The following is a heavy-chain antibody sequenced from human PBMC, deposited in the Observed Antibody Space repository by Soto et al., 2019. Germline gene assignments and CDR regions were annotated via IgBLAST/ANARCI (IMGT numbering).Heavy chain of an antibody. Sequence: ASVKVSCKASGYTFTSYYMHWVRQAPGQGLEWMGIINPSGGSTSYAQKFQGRVTMTGDTSTSTVYMELSSLRSEDTAVYYCARQKVVSTYYYYYGMDVWGQGTTVTVSS. CDR2: INPSGGST. CDR3: ARQKVVSTYYYYYGMDV. D-gene: IGHD2-15*01. CDR1: GYTFTSYY. J-gene: IGHJ6*02. V-gene: IGHV1-46*01.